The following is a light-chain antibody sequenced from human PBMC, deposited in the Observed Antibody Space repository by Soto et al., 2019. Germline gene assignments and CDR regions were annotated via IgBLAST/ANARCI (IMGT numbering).Light chain of an antibody. CDR2: DNN. CDR3: GTWDSSLSAVV. V-gene: IGLV1-51*01. J-gene: IGLJ2*01. CDR1: SSNIGNNY. Sequence: QSVLTQPPSVSAAPGQKVTISCSGSSSNIGNNYVSWYQQLPGTAPKLLIYDNNKGPSGIPDRFSGSKSGTSATLGITGLQAGDEDDYYCGTWDSSLSAVVFGGGSK.